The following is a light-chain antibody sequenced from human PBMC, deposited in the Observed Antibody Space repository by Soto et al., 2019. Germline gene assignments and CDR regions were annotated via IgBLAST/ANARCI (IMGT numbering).Light chain of an antibody. V-gene: IGLV2-23*03. CDR1: SSDVGSYNL. CDR2: EGS. Sequence: QSVLTQPASVSGSPGQSINISCTGTSSDVGSYNLVSWYQQHPGKAPKLMIYEGSKRPSGVSNRFSGSKSGNTASLTISGLQAGDEADYYCCSYAGSSTFVFGTGTKVTV. J-gene: IGLJ1*01. CDR3: CSYAGSSTFV.